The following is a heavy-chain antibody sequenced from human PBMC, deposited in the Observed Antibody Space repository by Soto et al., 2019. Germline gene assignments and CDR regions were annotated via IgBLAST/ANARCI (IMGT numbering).Heavy chain of an antibody. D-gene: IGHD5-18*01. V-gene: IGHV1-69*01. CDR2: LIPVFGSP. J-gene: IGHJ6*02. CDR3: TRVLGYTFEPGKTRYYAMDV. CDR1: GGTFSKAA. Sequence: QVQLVQSGAEVKKPGSSVTVSCKTSGGTFSKAAINWVRQAPGQGLEWMGLLIPVFGSPIYAQKFQGRIRITADESTSTAFMDLSSLSSEDTAVYYCTRVLGYTFEPGKTRYYAMDVWGQGTTVSVSS.